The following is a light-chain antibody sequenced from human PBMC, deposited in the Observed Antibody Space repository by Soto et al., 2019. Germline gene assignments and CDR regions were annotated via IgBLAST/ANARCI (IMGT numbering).Light chain of an antibody. Sequence: DIQMTQSPSSLSASVGDRVTITCRASQGITNYLAWYQQKPGKVPKLLIYAASTLQSGVPSRFSGSGSGTAFTLASIRLQPEDVATYYSQKYNSAPLTFGGGTKVEIK. V-gene: IGKV1-27*01. CDR3: QKYNSAPLT. CDR2: AAS. CDR1: QGITNY. J-gene: IGKJ4*01.